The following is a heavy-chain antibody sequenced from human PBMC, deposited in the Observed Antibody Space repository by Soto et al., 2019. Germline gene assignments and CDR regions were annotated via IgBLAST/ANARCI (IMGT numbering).Heavy chain of an antibody. CDR2: IGNIGGTT. CDR3: AKGLGGYCSGGSCSLPDF. J-gene: IGHJ4*02. CDR1: GFTFNAYA. V-gene: IGHV3-23*01. Sequence: EVQLLESGGGLVQNGGSLRLSCAASGFTFNAYAMTWVRQAPGKGLEWVSSIGNIGGTTYYADSVKGRFAISRDNSKNTLYLHMDSVRAEDTAGYYCAKGLGGYCSGGSCSLPDFWGQGTLVTVYS. D-gene: IGHD2-15*01.